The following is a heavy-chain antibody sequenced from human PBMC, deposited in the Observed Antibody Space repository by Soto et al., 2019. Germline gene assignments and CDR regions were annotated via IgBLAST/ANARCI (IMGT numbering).Heavy chain of an antibody. V-gene: IGHV3-23*01. CDR2: IGGSGGRT. CDR1: EFTFSSCA. Sequence: GGSLRLSCAASEFTFSSCAMSWVRQAPGKGLEWVSGIGGSGGRTYYADSVKGRFTISRDNSKNTLYLHMDSLRAEDTAVYYCARGTSYHFYYYMDVWGKGTTVTVSS. J-gene: IGHJ6*03. D-gene: IGHD2-8*01. CDR3: ARGTSYHFYYYMDV.